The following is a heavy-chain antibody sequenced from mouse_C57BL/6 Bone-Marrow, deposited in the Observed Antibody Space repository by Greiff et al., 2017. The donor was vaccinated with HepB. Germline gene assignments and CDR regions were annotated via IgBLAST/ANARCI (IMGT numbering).Heavy chain of an antibody. CDR1: GFTFSSYA. CDR3: ARDKSYGSSYAMDY. J-gene: IGHJ4*01. V-gene: IGHV5-4*01. CDR2: ISDGGSYT. D-gene: IGHD1-1*01. Sequence: EVQLQESGGGLVKPGGSLKLSCAASGFTFSSYAMSWVRQTPEKSLEWVATISDGGSYTYYPDNVKGRFTISRDNAKNNLYLQMSHLKSEDTAMYYCARDKSYGSSYAMDYWGQGTSVTVSS.